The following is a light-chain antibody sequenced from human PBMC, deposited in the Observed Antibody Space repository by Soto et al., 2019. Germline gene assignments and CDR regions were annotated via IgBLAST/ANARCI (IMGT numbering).Light chain of an antibody. J-gene: IGKJ1*01. Sequence: DIQMTQSPSTLSASVGDRVSITCRASHNIARWLAWYQQKPGKAPRLLIYDASTLETGVPSRFSGSGSGTESTLTISSLRPDDFATYFCQHLDSNWPFGQGTKVEI. CDR3: QHLDSNWP. CDR1: HNIARW. CDR2: DAS. V-gene: IGKV1-5*01.